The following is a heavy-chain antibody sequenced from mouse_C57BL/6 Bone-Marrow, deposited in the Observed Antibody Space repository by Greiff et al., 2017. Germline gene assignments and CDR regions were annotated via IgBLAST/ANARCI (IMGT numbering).Heavy chain of an antibody. CDR3: ASSLITTLYYYAMDY. J-gene: IGHJ4*01. CDR2: INPNNGGT. Sequence: VQLQQSGPELVKPGASVKIPCKASGYTFTDYNMDWVKQSHGKSLEWIGDINPNNGGTIYNQKFKGKATLTVDKSSSTAYMELRSLTSEDTAVYYCASSLITTLYYYAMDYWGQGTSVTVSS. V-gene: IGHV1-18*01. CDR1: GYTFTDYN. D-gene: IGHD2-4*01.